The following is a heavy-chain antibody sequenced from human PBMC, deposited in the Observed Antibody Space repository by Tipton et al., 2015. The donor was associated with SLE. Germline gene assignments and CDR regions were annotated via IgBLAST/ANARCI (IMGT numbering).Heavy chain of an antibody. CDR1: GGSFSGYY. CDR2: INHSGST. Sequence: LRLSCAAYGGSFSGYYWSWIRQPPGKGLEWIGEINHSGSTNYNPSLKSRVTISVDTSKNQFSLKLSSVTAADTAVYYCASSPPNQWLAYYFDYWGQGTLVTVSS. J-gene: IGHJ4*02. CDR3: ASSPPNQWLAYYFDY. D-gene: IGHD6-19*01. V-gene: IGHV4-34*01.